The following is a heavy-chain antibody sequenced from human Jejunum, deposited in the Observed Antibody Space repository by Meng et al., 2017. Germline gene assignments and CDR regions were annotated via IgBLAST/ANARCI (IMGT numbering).Heavy chain of an antibody. J-gene: IGHJ4*02. CDR3: ARDSETYPTYFDY. D-gene: IGHD5-24*01. CDR2: ISDSGTT. CDR1: GASGSSGFYY. V-gene: IGHV4-61*03. Sequence: VQLQESAAGLGGAVEHPSPSCISYGASGSSGFYYWDWIRQHPGKGVEWLGYISDSGTTNYSPSLKSRVTMSVDTSKNHFSLKLTSVTAADTAVYFCARDSETYPTYFDYWGQGTLVTVSS.